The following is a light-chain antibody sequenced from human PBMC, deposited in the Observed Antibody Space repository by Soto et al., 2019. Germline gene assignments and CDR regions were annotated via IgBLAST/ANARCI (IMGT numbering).Light chain of an antibody. CDR1: QSVNNNY. J-gene: IGKJ2*01. V-gene: IGKV3-20*01. CDR2: GAS. Sequence: EIVLTQSPGTLSFSPGERATLSCRASQSVNNNYLAWYQQKPGQAPRLLIYGASSRDTAIPDRFSGSGSGTDFTLSISRLEPEDFAVYYCQQYGSSQYIFGQRTKLQI. CDR3: QQYGSSQYI.